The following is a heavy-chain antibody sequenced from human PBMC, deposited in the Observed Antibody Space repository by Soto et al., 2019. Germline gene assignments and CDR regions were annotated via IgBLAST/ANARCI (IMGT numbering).Heavy chain of an antibody. J-gene: IGHJ3*02. Sequence: IRQPPGKGLEWIGYIYYSGSTNYNPSLKSRVTISVGTSKNQFSLKLSSVTAADTAVYYCARHGKRITMVRGVRDAFDIWGQGTMVTVSS. CDR3: ARHGKRITMVRGVRDAFDI. D-gene: IGHD3-10*01. V-gene: IGHV4-59*08. CDR2: IYYSGST.